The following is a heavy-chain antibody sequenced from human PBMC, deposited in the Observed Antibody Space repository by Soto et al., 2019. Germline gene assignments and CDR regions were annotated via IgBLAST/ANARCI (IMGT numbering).Heavy chain of an antibody. CDR2: ISWNSGSI. J-gene: IGHJ4*02. CDR3: AKADGEDTAMANGFDY. V-gene: IGHV3-9*01. Sequence: EVQLVESGGGLVQPGRSLRLSCAASGFTFDDYAMHWVRQAPGKGLEWVSGISWNSGSIGYADSVKGRFTIYRDNDKNSLYLQMNSLRAEDTALYYCAKADGEDTAMANGFDYWGQGTLVTVSS. D-gene: IGHD5-18*01. CDR1: GFTFDDYA.